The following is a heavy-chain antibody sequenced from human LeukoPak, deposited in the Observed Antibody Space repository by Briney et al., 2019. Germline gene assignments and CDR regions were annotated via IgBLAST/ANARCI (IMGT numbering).Heavy chain of an antibody. D-gene: IGHD2-15*01. CDR1: GFTFSSDA. J-gene: IGHJ4*02. CDR2: ISGSGGST. CDR3: AKDRGRTWVQVAN. V-gene: IGHV3-23*01. Sequence: GGSLRLSCIGTGFTFSSDAMGWVRQAPGEGLEWVSGISGSGGSTYYADSVKGRFTISRDNSKNTLYLQMNSLRVEDTAVYYCAKDRGRTWVQVANWGQGTLVTVSS.